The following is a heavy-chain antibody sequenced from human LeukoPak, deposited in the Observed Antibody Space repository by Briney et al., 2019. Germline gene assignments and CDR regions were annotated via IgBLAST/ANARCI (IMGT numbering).Heavy chain of an antibody. V-gene: IGHV3-74*01. Sequence: GGSLRLSCAASGFTFSSYWMHWVRQAPGKGLVWVSRINSDGSSTSYADSVKGRFTISRDNSKNTLYLQMNSLRAEDTAVYYCARDKLVGATKLDYWGQGALVTVSS. CDR2: INSDGSST. J-gene: IGHJ4*02. CDR3: ARDKLVGATKLDY. D-gene: IGHD1-26*01. CDR1: GFTFSSYW.